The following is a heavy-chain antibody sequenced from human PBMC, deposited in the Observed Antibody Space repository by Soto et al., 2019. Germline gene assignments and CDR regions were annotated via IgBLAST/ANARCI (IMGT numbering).Heavy chain of an antibody. J-gene: IGHJ6*02. CDR1: GGSVSSGSYY. D-gene: IGHD3-22*01. CDR3: ARDLIRNYGRDV. V-gene: IGHV4-61*01. CDR2: IYYSGST. Sequence: SETLSLTCTVSGGSVSSGSYYWSWIRQPPGKGLEWIGYIYYSGSTNYNPSLKSRVTISVDTSKNQFSLKLSSVTAADTAVYYCARDLIRNYGRDVWGQGTTVTVSS.